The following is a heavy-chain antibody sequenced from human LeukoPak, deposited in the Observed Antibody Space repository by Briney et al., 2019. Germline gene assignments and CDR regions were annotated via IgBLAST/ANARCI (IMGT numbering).Heavy chain of an antibody. V-gene: IGHV3-21*06. J-gene: IGHJ4*02. CDR2: ISSNSRYI. D-gene: IGHD6-13*01. Sequence: GGSLRLSCAASGFTFSTYSMSWVRQTPGKGLEWVSSISSNSRYIYYADSMRGRFTISRDNAKNSLYLQMNSLKPEDTAVYYCARVAEAAAFDSWGQGTLVTVSS. CDR1: GFTFSTYS. CDR3: ARVAEAAAFDS.